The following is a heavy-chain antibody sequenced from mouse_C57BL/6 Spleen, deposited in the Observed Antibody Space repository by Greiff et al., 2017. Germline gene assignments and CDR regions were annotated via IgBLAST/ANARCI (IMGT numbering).Heavy chain of an antibody. Sequence: QVQLQQPGAELVKPGASVKLSCKASGYTFTSYWMQWVKQRPGQGLEWIGEIDPSDSYTNYNQKFKGKATLTVDTSSSTAYMQLSSLTSEDSAVYYCARRGHSSGYWFAYWGQGTLVTVSA. CDR3: ARRGHSSGYWFAY. J-gene: IGHJ3*01. V-gene: IGHV1-50*01. CDR1: GYTFTSYW. CDR2: IDPSDSYT. D-gene: IGHD3-1*01.